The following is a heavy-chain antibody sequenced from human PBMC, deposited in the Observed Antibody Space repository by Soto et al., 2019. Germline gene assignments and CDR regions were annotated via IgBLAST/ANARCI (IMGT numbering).Heavy chain of an antibody. D-gene: IGHD3-9*01. CDR3: ARDAGPLRYSDWLFTQEAVHYYYYMDV. J-gene: IGHJ6*03. Sequence: ASVKVSCKASGYTFTSHGISWVRQAPGQGLEWMGWISAYNGNANYAQKLQGRVTMTTDTSTSTAYMELRSLRSDDTAVYYCARDAGPLRYSDWLFTQEAVHYYYYMDVWGKGTTVTVSS. CDR2: ISAYNGNA. V-gene: IGHV1-18*01. CDR1: GYTFTSHG.